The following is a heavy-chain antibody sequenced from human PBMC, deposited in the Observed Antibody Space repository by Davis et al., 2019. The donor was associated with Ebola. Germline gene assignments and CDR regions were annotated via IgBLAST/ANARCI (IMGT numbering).Heavy chain of an antibody. J-gene: IGHJ4*02. CDR3: LLAARL. V-gene: IGHV3-48*04. Sequence: ESLKISCAASGFNFSSYSMNWVRQAPGKGLEWVSYISSSSSAIYYADSVKGRFTISRDNAKNSLYLQMNSLRAEDTAVYYCLLAARLWGQGTLVTVSS. CDR1: GFNFSSYS. CDR2: ISSSSSAI. D-gene: IGHD6-6*01.